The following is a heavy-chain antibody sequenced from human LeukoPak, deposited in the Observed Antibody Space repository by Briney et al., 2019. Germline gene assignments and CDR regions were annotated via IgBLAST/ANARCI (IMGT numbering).Heavy chain of an antibody. Sequence: PGESLKISCRVSGYSFTSYWIGWVRQMPGKGLEWMGIIYPGDSDTIYSPSFQGQVTISADKSISTAYLQWSSLKASDTAMYYCARAGLKSPDRWWFDSWGQGTLVTVSS. V-gene: IGHV5-51*01. D-gene: IGHD3/OR15-3a*01. CDR3: ARAGLKSPDRWWFDS. CDR2: IYPGDSDT. J-gene: IGHJ5*01. CDR1: GYSFTSYW.